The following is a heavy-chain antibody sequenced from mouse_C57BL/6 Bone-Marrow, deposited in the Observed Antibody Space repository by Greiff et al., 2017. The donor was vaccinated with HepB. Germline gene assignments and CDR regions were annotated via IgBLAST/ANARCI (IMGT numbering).Heavy chain of an antibody. Sequence: QVQLKQSGPELVKPGASVKISCKASGYTFTDYYINWVTQRPGQGLEWIGRIFPGSGSTYYNAKFKGKATLTVDKSSSTASMMLRSLTSEDSAVYFCARSDYGSSEFDYLGQGTLVTVSA. CDR2: IFPGSGST. J-gene: IGHJ3*01. CDR1: GYTFTDYY. D-gene: IGHD1-1*01. CDR3: ARSDYGSSEFDY. V-gene: IGHV1-75*01.